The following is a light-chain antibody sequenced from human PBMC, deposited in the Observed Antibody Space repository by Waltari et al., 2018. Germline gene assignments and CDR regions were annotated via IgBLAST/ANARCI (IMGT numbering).Light chain of an antibody. CDR2: LDS. V-gene: IGLV3-1*01. CDR1: KLGDRS. J-gene: IGLJ1*01. Sequence: SFDLTQPPSVSVSPGQTASITCSGDKLGDRSARWYQQKPGQSPLLVIYLDSKRPSAIPERFSGSKSGNTATLTISGTQAVDEADYYCQAWDTSTYIFGTGTKVTVL. CDR3: QAWDTSTYI.